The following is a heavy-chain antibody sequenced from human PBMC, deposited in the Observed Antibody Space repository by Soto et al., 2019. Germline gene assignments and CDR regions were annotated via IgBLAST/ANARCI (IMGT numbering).Heavy chain of an antibody. V-gene: IGHV4-59*01. CDR2: IYYRGTT. Sequence: QVQLQESGPGLVKPSETLSLTCTVSGGSISTYYWXWIRXXXGRNWKCIGNIYYRGTTTYNPSPKSRVTMSLDTSKKQFSLKLNSVTAADTAVYYCERDVCGGDCYSTFDIWGQGTMVIVSS. CDR1: GGSISTYY. CDR3: ERDVCGGDCYSTFDI. D-gene: IGHD2-21*02. J-gene: IGHJ3*02.